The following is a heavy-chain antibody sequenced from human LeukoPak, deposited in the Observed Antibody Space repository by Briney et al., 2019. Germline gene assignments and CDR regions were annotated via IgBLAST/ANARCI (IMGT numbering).Heavy chain of an antibody. D-gene: IGHD3-10*01. Sequence: GGSVTLSCALCGLNLSPHLMQCVRQATEKGGVWVSHIKSDGSRKDYAHSVQGRFTITRDNAKSTLYPQMNSRRAEDTAVYYCARGPYASGSYGWFDPWGQGTLVTVSS. CDR3: ARGPYASGSYGWFDP. CDR2: IKSDGSRK. J-gene: IGHJ5*02. V-gene: IGHV3-74*01. CDR1: GLNLSPHL.